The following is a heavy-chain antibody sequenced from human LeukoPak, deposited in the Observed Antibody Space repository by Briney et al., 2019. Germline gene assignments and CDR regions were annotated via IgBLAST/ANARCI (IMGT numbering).Heavy chain of an antibody. D-gene: IGHD3-22*01. Sequence: PSETLSLTCTVSGGSISTGSYYWGWIRQPPGKGLEWIGSIYYSGSTYYNPSLKSRVTISVDTSKSQFSLKLSSVTAADTAVYYCARERDYDSSGYYELDYYYYMDVWGKGTTVTVSS. CDR3: ARERDYDSSGYYELDYYYYMDV. V-gene: IGHV4-39*07. J-gene: IGHJ6*03. CDR1: GGSISTGSYY. CDR2: IYYSGST.